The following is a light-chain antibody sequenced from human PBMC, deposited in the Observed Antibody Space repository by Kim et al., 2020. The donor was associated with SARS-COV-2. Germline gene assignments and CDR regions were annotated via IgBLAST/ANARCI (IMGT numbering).Light chain of an antibody. J-gene: IGKJ2*01. CDR2: DAS. Sequence: LAPGERATLSCRASQSVKNNYLAWYQQKPGQAPRLLIYDASSRATGIPDRFSGSGSGTDFTLTISRLEPEDFAVYHCHQYGNTPRTFGQGTKLEI. CDR1: QSVKNNY. CDR3: HQYGNTPRT. V-gene: IGKV3-20*01.